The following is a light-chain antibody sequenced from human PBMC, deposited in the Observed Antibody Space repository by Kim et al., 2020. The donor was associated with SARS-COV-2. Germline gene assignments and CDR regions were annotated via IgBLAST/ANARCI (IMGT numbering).Light chain of an antibody. Sequence: QSALTQPASVSGSPGQSITISCTGTNSDIGGYPYVSWYQQHPGKAPKLMIYDVSNRPSGVSNRFSGSKSGTTAPLTISGLQAEDEADYYCTSYTSATSLLFGGGTKVTVL. V-gene: IGLV2-14*03. CDR1: NSDIGGYPY. CDR3: TSYTSATSLL. J-gene: IGLJ3*02. CDR2: DVS.